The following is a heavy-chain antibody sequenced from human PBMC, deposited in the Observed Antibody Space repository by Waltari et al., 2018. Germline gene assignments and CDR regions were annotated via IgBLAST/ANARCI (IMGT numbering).Heavy chain of an antibody. CDR1: GGSFSGYS. V-gene: IGHV4-34*01. D-gene: IGHD2-2*01. Sequence: QVQLQQWGAGLLKPSETLSLSCAVYGGSFSGYSWSWIRQPPGKGREWIGEINPSGSTRXSPSLRGRVTISEDTSKNQXSLMMTSVTRADTAVYYXXRSADPGTYCSSSSCAMXYYYYYMEVWGKGTTVTISS. CDR2: INPSGST. CDR3: XRSADPGTYCSSSSCAMXYYYYYMEV. J-gene: IGHJ6*03.